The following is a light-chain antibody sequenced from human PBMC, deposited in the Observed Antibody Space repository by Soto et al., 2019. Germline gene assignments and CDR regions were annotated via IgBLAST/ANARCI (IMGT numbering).Light chain of an antibody. CDR1: QSVSSSY. V-gene: IGKV3-20*01. CDR3: QHYRTS. J-gene: IGKJ4*01. CDR2: GAS. Sequence: EIVLTQSPGTLSLSPGERATLSCRASQSVSSSYLAWYQQQPGQAPRQLIYGASSRATGIPDRFSGSGSGTDFTLTITRLEREDFAVYYCQHYRTSFGGGTRVEIK.